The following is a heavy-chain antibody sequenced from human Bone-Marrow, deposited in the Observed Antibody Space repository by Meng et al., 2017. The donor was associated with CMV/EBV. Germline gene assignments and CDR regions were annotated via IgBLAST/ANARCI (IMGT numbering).Heavy chain of an antibody. Sequence: KVSCKGSGYSFTSYWIGWVRQMPGKGLEWMGIIYPGDSDTRYSPSFQGQVTISADKSISTAYLQWSSVKASDTAMYYCARGVWELQEGYYFDYWGQGTRVTVSS. CDR2: IYPGDSDT. CDR1: GYSFTSYW. D-gene: IGHD1-26*01. V-gene: IGHV5-51*01. J-gene: IGHJ4*02. CDR3: ARGVWELQEGYYFDY.